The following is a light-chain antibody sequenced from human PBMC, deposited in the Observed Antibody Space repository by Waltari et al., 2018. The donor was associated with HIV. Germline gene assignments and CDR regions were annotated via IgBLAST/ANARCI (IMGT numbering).Light chain of an antibody. CDR2: DVY. J-gene: IGLJ1*01. CDR3: CSYGGDVSYV. Sequence: QSALTQPASVSGSPGQSVTISCAGTSSDVGTYKYVTWYQHHPGKAPKLMIYDVYKRPSGVSDRFSGSKSGNAASLTISGLQPEDEADYYCCSYGGDVSYVFGTGTKVTVL. V-gene: IGLV2-23*02. CDR1: SSDVGTYKY.